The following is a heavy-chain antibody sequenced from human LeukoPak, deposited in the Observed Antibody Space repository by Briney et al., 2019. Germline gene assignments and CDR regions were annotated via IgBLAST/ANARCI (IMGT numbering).Heavy chain of an antibody. CDR3: ARGRYSSSWTLYYYYYYMDV. D-gene: IGHD6-13*01. V-gene: IGHV3-23*01. J-gene: IGHJ6*03. CDR2: ISGSGGST. CDR1: GFTFSSYA. Sequence: GGSLRLSCAASGFTFSSYAMSWVRQAPGKGLEWVSAISGSGGSTYYADSVKGRFTISRDNPKNTLYLQMNSLRAEDTAVYYCARGRYSSSWTLYYYYYYMDVWGKGTTVTVSS.